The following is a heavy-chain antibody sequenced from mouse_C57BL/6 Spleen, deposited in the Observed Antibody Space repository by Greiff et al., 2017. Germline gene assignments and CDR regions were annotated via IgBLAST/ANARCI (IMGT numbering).Heavy chain of an antibody. Sequence: VQLQQSGPELVKPGASVKIPCKASGYTFTDYNMDWVKQSHGKSLEWIGDINPNNGGPIYNQKFKGKATLTVDKSSSTAYMELRSLTSEDTAVYYCAIYYDYVPFAYWGQGTLVTVSA. CDR2: INPNNGGP. CDR3: AIYYDYVPFAY. J-gene: IGHJ3*01. V-gene: IGHV1-18*01. CDR1: GYTFTDYN. D-gene: IGHD2-4*01.